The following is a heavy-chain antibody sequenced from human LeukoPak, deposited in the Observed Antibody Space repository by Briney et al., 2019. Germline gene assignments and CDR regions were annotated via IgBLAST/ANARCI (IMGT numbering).Heavy chain of an antibody. D-gene: IGHD2/OR15-2a*01. V-gene: IGHV4-39*01. CDR2: IFHDGST. CDR1: GASINSISYY. CDR3: ARHVLSNRSFDP. J-gene: IGHJ5*02. Sequence: SETLSLTCNVSGASINSISYYWGWIRQPPGKGLEWIGNIFHDGSTYFNPSLKSRVTISVDTSKNYISMKLTSVTAADTSVYYCARHVLSNRSFDPWGQGTLVTVPS.